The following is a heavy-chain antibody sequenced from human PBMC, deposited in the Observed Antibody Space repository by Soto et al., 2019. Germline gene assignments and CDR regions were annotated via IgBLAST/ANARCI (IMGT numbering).Heavy chain of an antibody. CDR2: ISRSGSTI. Sequence: GGSLRLSCAASGFTFSTYEMNWVRQAPGRGLEWVSYISRSGSTIYYADSVKGRFTISRDNAENSLSLQMNSLRAEDTAVYYCARYFRAARPGWYFDLWGRGTLVTVSS. D-gene: IGHD6-6*01. V-gene: IGHV3-48*03. J-gene: IGHJ2*01. CDR1: GFTFSTYE. CDR3: ARYFRAARPGWYFDL.